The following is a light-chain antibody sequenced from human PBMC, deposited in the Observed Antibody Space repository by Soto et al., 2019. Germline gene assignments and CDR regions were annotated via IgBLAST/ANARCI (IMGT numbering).Light chain of an antibody. CDR3: SSYAGSHTYV. CDR1: TSDVGGYNY. J-gene: IGLJ1*01. V-gene: IGLV2-11*01. CDR2: DVI. Sequence: QSVLTQPRSVSGSPGQSVTISCTGTTSDVGGYNYVSWYQQHPGKAPKLMLYDVIKRPSGVPDRFSGSKSGNTASLTISGLQAEDEADYYCSSYAGSHTYVFGTGTQLTVL.